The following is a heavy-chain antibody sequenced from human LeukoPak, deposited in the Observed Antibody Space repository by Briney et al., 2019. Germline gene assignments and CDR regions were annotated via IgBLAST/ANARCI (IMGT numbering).Heavy chain of an antibody. Sequence: GGSLRLSCAASGFTFSSYAMHWVRQAPGKGLEWVAVISYDGSIKHYADSVKGRFTISRDNSKNTLYLQMNSLRAEDTAVYYCARIAVVGYDFWSHNEGYDYWGQGTPVTVSS. CDR3: ARIAVVGYDFWSHNEGYDY. D-gene: IGHD3-3*01. V-gene: IGHV3-30-3*01. CDR2: ISYDGSIK. J-gene: IGHJ4*02. CDR1: GFTFSSYA.